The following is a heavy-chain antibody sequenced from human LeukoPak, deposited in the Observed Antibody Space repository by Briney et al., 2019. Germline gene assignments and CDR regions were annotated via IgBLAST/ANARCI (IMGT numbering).Heavy chain of an antibody. CDR3: ARSYYYGSGSYGMDV. J-gene: IGHJ6*02. CDR1: GGSISSYY. D-gene: IGHD3-10*01. V-gene: IGHV4-59*01. Sequence: SETLSLTCTVSGGSISSYYWSWIRQPPGKGLEWIGYIYYSGSTNYNPSLKSRVTISVVTSKNQFSLKLSSVTAADTAVYYCARSYYYGSGSYGMDVWGQGTTVTVSS. CDR2: IYYSGST.